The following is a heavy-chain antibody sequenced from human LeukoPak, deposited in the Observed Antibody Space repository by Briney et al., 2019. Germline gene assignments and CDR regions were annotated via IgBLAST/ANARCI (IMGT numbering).Heavy chain of an antibody. CDR3: ASFFMVRGDPWFDP. CDR1: GYTFTSYG. CDR2: INPNSGGT. D-gene: IGHD3-10*01. V-gene: IGHV1-2*02. Sequence: GASVKVSCKASGYTFTSYGISWVRQAPGQGLEWMGWINPNSGGTNYAQKFQGRVTMTRDTSISTAYMELSRLRSDDTAVYYCASFFMVRGDPWFDPWGQGTLVTVSS. J-gene: IGHJ5*02.